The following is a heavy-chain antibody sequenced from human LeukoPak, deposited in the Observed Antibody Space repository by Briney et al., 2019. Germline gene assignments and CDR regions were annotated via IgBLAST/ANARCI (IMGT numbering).Heavy chain of an antibody. CDR3: ARVDYYDSSGYYTNWFDP. Sequence: PSETLSLTCTVSGGSISSYYWSWMRQPPGKGLEWIGYIYYSGSTNYNPSLKSRVTISVDTSKNQFSLKRSSVTAADTAVYYCARVDYYDSSGYYTNWFDPWGQGTLVTVSS. CDR1: GGSISSYY. V-gene: IGHV4-59*01. D-gene: IGHD3-22*01. J-gene: IGHJ5*02. CDR2: IYYSGST.